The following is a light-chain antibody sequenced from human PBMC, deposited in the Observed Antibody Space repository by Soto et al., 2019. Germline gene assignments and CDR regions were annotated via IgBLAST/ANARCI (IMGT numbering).Light chain of an antibody. CDR1: SSNIGAGHD. CDR2: RNN. J-gene: IGLJ3*02. CDR3: QSFDSNLSGWV. V-gene: IGLV1-40*01. Sequence: QSVLTQPPSVSGAPGQRVTISCTGNSSNIGAGHDVHWYQQPPGTAPKLLIFRNNNRSSGVPGLFSGARSGTSASLAITGLQTGDEADYYYQSFDSNLSGWVFGGGTKLTVL.